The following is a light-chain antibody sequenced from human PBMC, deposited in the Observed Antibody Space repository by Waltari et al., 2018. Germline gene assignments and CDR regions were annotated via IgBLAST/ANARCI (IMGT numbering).Light chain of an antibody. CDR2: GAS. V-gene: IGKV3-15*01. J-gene: IGKJ2*01. CDR1: QGVRNN. Sequence: PLSCWASQGVRNNVAWFQQKPGQAPRLLIYGASTRATGIPARFSGSGAGTDFSLTISGLQSEDFAVYYCQQYSDGYTFGQGTKLEIK. CDR3: QQYSDGYT.